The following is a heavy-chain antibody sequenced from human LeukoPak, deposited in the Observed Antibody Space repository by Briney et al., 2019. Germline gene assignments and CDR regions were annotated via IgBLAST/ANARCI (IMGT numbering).Heavy chain of an antibody. CDR3: ARRRGGDYGDYRNWFDP. CDR2: IDPSDSYT. Sequence: PGGPLRLSCKGSGYSFTSYWISWVRQMPGKGLEWMGRIDPSDSYTNYSPSFQGHVTISADKSISTAYLQWSSLKASDTATYYCARRRGGDYGDYRNWFDPWGQGTLVTVSS. V-gene: IGHV5-10-1*01. D-gene: IGHD4-17*01. J-gene: IGHJ5*02. CDR1: GYSFTSYW.